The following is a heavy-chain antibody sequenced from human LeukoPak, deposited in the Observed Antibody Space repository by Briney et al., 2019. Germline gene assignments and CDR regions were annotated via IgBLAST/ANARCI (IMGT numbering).Heavy chain of an antibody. CDR1: GGSISSYY. V-gene: IGHV4-59*01. CDR3: AREYGGRVGCFDL. D-gene: IGHD4-23*01. J-gene: IGHJ2*01. CDR2: IYYSGST. Sequence: ETLSLTCSVSGGSISSYYWSWIRQPPGKGLEWIGYIYYSGSTNYNPSLKSRVTISMDTSKNQFSLKLSSVTAADTAVYFCAREYGGRVGCFDLWGRGTLVTVSS.